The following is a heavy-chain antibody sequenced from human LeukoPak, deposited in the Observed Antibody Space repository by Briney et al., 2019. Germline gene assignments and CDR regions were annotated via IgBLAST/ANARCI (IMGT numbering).Heavy chain of an antibody. CDR1: GGTFSSYA. D-gene: IGHD3-3*01. J-gene: IGHJ4*02. CDR2: IIPIFGTA. Sequence: SVKVSCKASGGTFSSYAISWVRQAPGQGLEWMGGIIPIFGTANYAQKFQGRVTITADKSTSTAYMELSSLRSEDTAVYYCARGPSGMVTYFDYWGQGTLVTISS. V-gene: IGHV1-69*06. CDR3: ARGPSGMVTYFDY.